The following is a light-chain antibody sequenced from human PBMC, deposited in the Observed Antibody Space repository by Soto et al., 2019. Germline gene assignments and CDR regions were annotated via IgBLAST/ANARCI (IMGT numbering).Light chain of an antibody. CDR1: ITDIGAYNY. Sequence: QSVLTQPASVSGSPGQSITISCTGTITDIGAYNYVSWYQQHPGKAPKLLIYEVTNRPSGVSNRFSGSKSGNTASLTISDLQAEDEADYFCGSYTGGITYWVFGGGTKLTVL. J-gene: IGLJ3*02. CDR3: GSYTGGITYWV. V-gene: IGLV2-14*01. CDR2: EVT.